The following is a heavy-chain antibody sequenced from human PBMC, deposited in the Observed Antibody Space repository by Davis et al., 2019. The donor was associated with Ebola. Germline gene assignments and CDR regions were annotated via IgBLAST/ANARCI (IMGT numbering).Heavy chain of an antibody. Sequence: GESLKISCVASEFSFRSYWFHWVRQAPGKGLEWVSRIDTDGSTTNYADSVRGRITISRDNAKNTLFLQMNSLRADDTAVYYCARDVGGRAGYWGQGTLVTVSS. CDR1: EFSFRSYW. V-gene: IGHV3-74*01. J-gene: IGHJ4*02. CDR2: IDTDGSTT. CDR3: ARDVGGRAGY.